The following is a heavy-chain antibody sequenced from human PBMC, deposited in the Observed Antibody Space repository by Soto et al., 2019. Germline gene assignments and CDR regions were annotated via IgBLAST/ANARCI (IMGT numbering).Heavy chain of an antibody. J-gene: IGHJ4*02. CDR1: GFTFGNYA. Sequence: EVQLLDSGGGLAQPGGSLRLSCAASGFTFGNYAMNWVRQAPGKGLEWVSTVSGNGAVTYYADSVKGRFIISRDNSRSTLYLQMNNLRAEDTAIYFCAKVPASLKTFDYWGQGTLVTVSS. CDR3: AKVPASLKTFDY. CDR2: VSGNGAVT. V-gene: IGHV3-23*01. D-gene: IGHD2-2*01.